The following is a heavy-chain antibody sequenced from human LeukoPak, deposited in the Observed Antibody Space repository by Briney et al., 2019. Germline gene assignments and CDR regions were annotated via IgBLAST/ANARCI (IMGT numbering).Heavy chain of an antibody. CDR1: GFTFSSYG. CDR3: ARVGYNILTGNRLGFDY. CDR2: INCDGSST. Sequence: PGGSLRLSCAASGFTFSSYGMHWVRQAPGKGLVWVSRINCDGSSTNYADSVKGRFTISRDNAKNRLYLQMNSLRAEDTAVYYCARVGYNILTGNRLGFDYWGQGTLVTVSS. D-gene: IGHD3-9*01. V-gene: IGHV3-74*01. J-gene: IGHJ4*02.